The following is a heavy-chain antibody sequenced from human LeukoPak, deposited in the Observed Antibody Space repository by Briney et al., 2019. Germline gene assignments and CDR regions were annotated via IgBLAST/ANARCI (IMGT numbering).Heavy chain of an antibody. D-gene: IGHD5-18*01. V-gene: IGHV4-30-4*01. CDR2: IYYSGST. CDR3: ARFLRGYSYECYFDY. CDR1: GGSISSGDYY. Sequence: SQTLSLTCTVSGGSISSGDYYWSWIRQPPGKVLEWIGYIYYSGSTYYNPSLKSRVTISVDTSKNQFSLKLSSVTAADTAVYYCARFLRGYSYECYFDYWGQGTLVTVSS. J-gene: IGHJ4*02.